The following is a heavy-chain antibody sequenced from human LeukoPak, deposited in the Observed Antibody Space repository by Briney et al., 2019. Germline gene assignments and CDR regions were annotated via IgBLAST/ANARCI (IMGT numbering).Heavy chain of an antibody. CDR3: AKPAYCGGDCSPRDY. Sequence: GGSLRLSCAASGFTFSSDSMNWVRQGPGKGLEGVSFISGSSGVIYYADSVKGRFTISRDNSKNTLYLQMNSLRAEDTAVYYCAKPAYCGGDCSPRDYWGQGTLVTVSS. CDR1: GFTFSSDS. D-gene: IGHD2-21*01. J-gene: IGHJ4*02. CDR2: ISGSSGVI. V-gene: IGHV3-48*01.